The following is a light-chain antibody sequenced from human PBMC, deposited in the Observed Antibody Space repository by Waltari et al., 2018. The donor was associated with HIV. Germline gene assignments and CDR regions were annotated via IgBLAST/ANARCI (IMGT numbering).Light chain of an antibody. CDR1: SSNIGSNT. CDR3: AAWDDSLNGVV. V-gene: IGLV1-44*01. Sequence: QSVLTQPPSASGTPGQRVTIPCSGSSSNIGSNTVHWYQQPPGTAPKLLIYSNNQRPSGVPDRFSGSRSGTTASLAISGLQSEDEADYYCAAWDDSLNGVVFGGGTKLTVL. J-gene: IGLJ2*01. CDR2: SNN.